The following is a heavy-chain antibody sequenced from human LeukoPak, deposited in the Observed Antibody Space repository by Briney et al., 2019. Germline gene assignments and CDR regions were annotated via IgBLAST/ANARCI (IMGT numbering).Heavy chain of an antibody. CDR3: ARVAYGEWLAYYFDY. CDR2: IYYSGST. V-gene: IGHV4-59*01. J-gene: IGHJ4*02. CDR1: GGSISSYY. D-gene: IGHD3-3*01. Sequence: SETLSPTCTVSGGSISSYYWSWIRQPPGKGLEWIGYIYYSGSTNYNPSLKSRVTISVDTSKNQFSLKLSSVTAADTAVYYCARVAYGEWLAYYFDYWGQGTLVTVSS.